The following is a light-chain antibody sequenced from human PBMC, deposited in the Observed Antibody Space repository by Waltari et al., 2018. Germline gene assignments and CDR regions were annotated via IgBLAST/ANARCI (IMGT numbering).Light chain of an antibody. CDR1: QGISSY. CDR3: QQSFNTPRT. Sequence: LTQSPGTLCLSPGERAALSCRASQGISSYLAWYQQKPGKAPKLLIYAASTLQSGVPSRFSGSGSGTDFTLTISSLQPEDFATYYCQQSFNTPRTFGQGTKLESK. J-gene: IGKJ2*01. V-gene: IGKV1-9*01. CDR2: AAS.